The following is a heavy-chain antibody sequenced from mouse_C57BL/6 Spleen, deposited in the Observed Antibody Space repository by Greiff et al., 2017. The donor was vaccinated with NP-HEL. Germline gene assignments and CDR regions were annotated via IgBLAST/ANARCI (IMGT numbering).Heavy chain of an antibody. CDR3: ARNAYYSKGGYFDV. V-gene: IGHV1-22*01. CDR2: INPNNGGT. D-gene: IGHD2-5*01. Sequence: EVKLLESGPELVKPGASVKMSCKASGYTFTDYNMHWVKQSHGKSLEWIGYINPNNGGTSYNQKFKGKATLTVNKSSSTAYMELRSLTSEDSAVYYCARNAYYSKGGYFDVWGTGTTVTVSS. CDR1: GYTFTDYN. J-gene: IGHJ1*03.